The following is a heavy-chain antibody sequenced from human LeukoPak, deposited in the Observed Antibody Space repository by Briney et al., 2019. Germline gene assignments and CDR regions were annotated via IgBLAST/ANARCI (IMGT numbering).Heavy chain of an antibody. V-gene: IGHV4-39*01. CDR2: IYYSGST. CDR3: ARLEATIGVY. J-gene: IGHJ4*02. CDR1: GGSISSSSYY. Sequence: SETLSLTCTVSGGSISSSSYYWGWIRQPPGKGLEWIGSIYYSGSTYYNPSLKSRVTISVDTSKNQFSLKLSSVTAADTAVYYCARLEATIGVYWGQGTLVTVPS. D-gene: IGHD5-24*01.